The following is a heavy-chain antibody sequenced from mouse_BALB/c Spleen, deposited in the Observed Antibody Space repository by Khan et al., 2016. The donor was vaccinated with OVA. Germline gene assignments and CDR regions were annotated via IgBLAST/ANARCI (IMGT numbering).Heavy chain of an antibody. CDR1: GYSITSGYG. CDR2: ISYSGST. D-gene: IGHD1-2*01. V-gene: IGHV3-2*02. J-gene: IGHJ2*01. Sequence: VQLKDSGPGLVKPSQSLSLTCTVTGYSITSGYGWNWIRQFPGNKLEWMGYISYSGSTNYNPSLKSRISITRDTSKNQYFLQLKSVTTEDTATYYCARTARIKYWGQGTTLTVSS. CDR3: ARTARIKY.